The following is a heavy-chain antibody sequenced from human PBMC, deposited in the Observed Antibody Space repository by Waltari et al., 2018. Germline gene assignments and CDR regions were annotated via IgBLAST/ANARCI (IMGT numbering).Heavy chain of an antibody. CDR1: GGSISSYY. J-gene: IGHJ4*02. D-gene: IGHD6-13*01. V-gene: IGHV4-4*07. Sequence: QVQLQESGPGLVKPSETLSLTCTVSGGSISSYYWSWIRQPAGKGLEWIGLIYTSWRTNYNPTLRSRVTMSVDTSKNQFSLKLSSVTAADTAVYYCARDLSIAAAGPFDYWGQGTLVTVSS. CDR2: IYTSWRT. CDR3: ARDLSIAAAGPFDY.